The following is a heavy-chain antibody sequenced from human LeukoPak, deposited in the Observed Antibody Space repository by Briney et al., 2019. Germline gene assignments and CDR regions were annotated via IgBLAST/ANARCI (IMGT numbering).Heavy chain of an antibody. D-gene: IGHD2-2*01. Sequence: GGSLRLSCAASGFTVSSNYMSWVRQAPGKGLEWVSVIYSGGSTYYADSVKGRFTISRDNSKNTLYLQMNSLRAEDTAVYYCARGAQLLPHYYFDYWGQGTLVTVSS. CDR3: ARGAQLLPHYYFDY. J-gene: IGHJ4*02. V-gene: IGHV3-53*01. CDR2: IYSGGST. CDR1: GFTVSSNY.